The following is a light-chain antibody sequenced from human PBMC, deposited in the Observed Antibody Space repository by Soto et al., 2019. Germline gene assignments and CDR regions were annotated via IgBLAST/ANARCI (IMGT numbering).Light chain of an antibody. Sequence: EIVLTQSPATLSLSPGERATLSCRASQSISSFLAWYQQKPGQAPRLLIYGASNRATGIPARFSGSGSGTDFTLTISSLEPEDFAVYYCQQFASSPRTFGQGTKVDI. J-gene: IGKJ1*01. V-gene: IGKV3-11*01. CDR1: QSISSF. CDR2: GAS. CDR3: QQFASSPRT.